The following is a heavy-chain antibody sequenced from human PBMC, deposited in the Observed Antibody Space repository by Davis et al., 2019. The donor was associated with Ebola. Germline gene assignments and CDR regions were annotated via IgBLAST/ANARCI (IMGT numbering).Heavy chain of an antibody. CDR1: GGTFSSYA. CDR2: IIPILGIA. D-gene: IGHD2-2*03. V-gene: IGHV1-69*10. Sequence: AASVKVSCKASGGTFSSYAISWVRQAPGQGLEWMGGIIPILGIANYAQKFQGRVTITADKSTSTAYMELSSLRSEDTAVYYCARGDLGYCSSTSRHDYYYYYGMDVWGQGTTVTVSS. CDR3: ARGDLGYCSSTSRHDYYYYYGMDV. J-gene: IGHJ6*02.